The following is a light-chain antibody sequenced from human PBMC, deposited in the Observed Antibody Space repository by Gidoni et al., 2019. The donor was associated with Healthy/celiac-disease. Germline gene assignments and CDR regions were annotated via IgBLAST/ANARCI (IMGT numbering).Light chain of an antibody. Sequence: QADLTPPPAVSGAPGQTVTISCTGSSSNIEAGYDVHWYQQLPGTAPKPLSYGNSNRPSGVPDRFSGSKSGTSASLAITGLQAEDEADYYCQSYDSSLSVFYVFGTGTKVTVL. V-gene: IGLV1-40*01. J-gene: IGLJ1*01. CDR3: QSYDSSLSVFYV. CDR2: GNS. CDR1: SSNIEAGYD.